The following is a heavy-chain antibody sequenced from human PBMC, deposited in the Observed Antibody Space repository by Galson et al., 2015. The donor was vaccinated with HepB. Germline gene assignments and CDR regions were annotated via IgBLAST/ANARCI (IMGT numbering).Heavy chain of an antibody. Sequence: SLRLSCAASGFTFSSYAMSWVRQAPGKGLEWVSAISGSGGSTYYADSVKGRFTISRDDSKNTLYLQMNSLRAEDTAVYYCAKAPHSSRIVVVPAAMYYFDYWGQGTLVTVSS. J-gene: IGHJ4*02. CDR1: GFTFSSYA. V-gene: IGHV3-23*01. D-gene: IGHD2-2*01. CDR2: ISGSGGST. CDR3: AKAPHSSRIVVVPAAMYYFDY.